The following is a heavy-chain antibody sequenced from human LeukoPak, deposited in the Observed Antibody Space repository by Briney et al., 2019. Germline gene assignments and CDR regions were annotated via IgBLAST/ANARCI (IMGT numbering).Heavy chain of an antibody. CDR2: IKQDGSEK. CDR3: ARDQAAKGYCSGGSCYSGYYYYYMDV. D-gene: IGHD2-15*01. J-gene: IGHJ6*03. V-gene: IGHV3-7*01. Sequence: TGGSLRLSCAASGFTFSSYWMSWVRQAPGKGLEWVANIKQDGSEKYYVDSVKGRFTISRDNAKNSLYLQMNSLRAEDTAVYYCARDQAAKGYCSGGSCYSGYYYYYMDVWGKGTTVTVSS. CDR1: GFTFSSYW.